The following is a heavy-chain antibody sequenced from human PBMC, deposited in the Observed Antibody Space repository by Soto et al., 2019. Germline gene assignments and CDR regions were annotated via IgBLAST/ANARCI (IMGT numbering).Heavy chain of an antibody. J-gene: IGHJ4*02. CDR1: GFTFSSYG. V-gene: IGHV3-33*01. D-gene: IGHD3-22*01. CDR2: IWYDGSNK. Sequence: GGSLRLSCAASGFTFSSYGMHWVRQAPGKGLEWVAVIWYDGSNKYYADSVKGRFTVSRDNSKNTLYLQMNSLRAEDTAVYYCARPTDYYDSSGYQYYFDYWGQGTLVTVSS. CDR3: ARPTDYYDSSGYQYYFDY.